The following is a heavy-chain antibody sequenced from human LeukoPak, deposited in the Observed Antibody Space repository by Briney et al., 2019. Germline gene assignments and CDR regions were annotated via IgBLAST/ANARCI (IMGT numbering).Heavy chain of an antibody. CDR3: ASSAGFGSGSYMRLFDN. J-gene: IGHJ4*02. V-gene: IGHV1-2*06. CDR2: INPNSGGT. D-gene: IGHD3-10*01. Sequence: ASVKVSCKASGYTFTGYYMHWGRQAPGQGLEWMGRINPNSGGTNCAQKFQGRVTMTRDTSISTAYMELSRLRSDDTAVYYCASSAGFGSGSYMRLFDNWGQGTLVTVSS. CDR1: GYTFTGYY.